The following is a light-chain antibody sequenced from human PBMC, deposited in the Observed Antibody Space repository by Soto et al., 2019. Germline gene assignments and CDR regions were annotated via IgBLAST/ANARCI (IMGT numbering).Light chain of an antibody. CDR2: LHSDGSH. Sequence: QPVLTQSPSASASLGASIKLTCTLSSGHNSYAIAWHQQQPEKGPRYLMKLHSDGSHTRGDGIPDRFSGSSSGAERYLTISSIQSEDEADYYCQTWGATSVVFGGGTKLTVL. V-gene: IGLV4-69*01. CDR1: SGHNSYA. CDR3: QTWGATSVV. J-gene: IGLJ2*01.